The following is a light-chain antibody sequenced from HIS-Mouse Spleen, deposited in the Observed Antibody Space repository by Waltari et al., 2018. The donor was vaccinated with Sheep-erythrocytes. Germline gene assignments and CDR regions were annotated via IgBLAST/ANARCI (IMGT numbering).Light chain of an antibody. V-gene: IGLV3-1*01. CDR3: QAWDSSTVV. J-gene: IGLJ2*01. CDR1: KLGDKY. CDR2: QDS. Sequence: SYTRTPPPSVSVSPGQTASITCPGDKLGDKYACWYHQKPGQSPVLVIYQDSKRPSGIPERFSGSNSGNTATLTISGTQAMDEADYYCQAWDSSTVVFGGGTKLTVL.